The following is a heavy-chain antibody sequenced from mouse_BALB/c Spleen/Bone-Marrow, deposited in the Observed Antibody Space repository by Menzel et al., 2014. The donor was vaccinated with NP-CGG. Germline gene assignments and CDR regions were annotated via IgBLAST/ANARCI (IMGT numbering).Heavy chain of an antibody. CDR3: ARRDDGYYTY. D-gene: IGHD2-3*01. CDR1: GFNIKDTY. J-gene: IGHJ3*01. V-gene: IGHV14-3*02. Sequence: VQLQQSGAVLVKPGASVKLSCTASGFNIKDTYMHWVKQRPERGLEWIGRIDPANGNTKYDPKFQGKATITADTSSNTAYLQLSSLTSEDTAVYYCARRDDGYYTYWGQGTLVTVSA. CDR2: IDPANGNT.